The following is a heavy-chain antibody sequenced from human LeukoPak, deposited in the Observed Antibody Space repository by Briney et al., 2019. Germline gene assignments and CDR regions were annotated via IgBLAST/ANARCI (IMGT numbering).Heavy chain of an antibody. CDR3: ARDRLIVVVTATDYNWFDP. Sequence: SETLSLTCTVSGGSISSSSYYWGWIRQPPGKGLEWIGSIYYSGSTYYNPSLKSRVTISVDTSKNQFSLKLSSVTAADTAVYYCARDRLIVVVTATDYNWFDPWGQGTLVTVSS. D-gene: IGHD2-21*02. CDR2: IYYSGST. J-gene: IGHJ5*02. V-gene: IGHV4-39*07. CDR1: GGSISSSSYY.